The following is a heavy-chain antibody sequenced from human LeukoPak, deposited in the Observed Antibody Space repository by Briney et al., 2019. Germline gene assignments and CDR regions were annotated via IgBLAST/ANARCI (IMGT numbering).Heavy chain of an antibody. J-gene: IGHJ4*02. CDR3: ARGPWDSSGYHPTWLDY. V-gene: IGHV1-69*13. CDR2: IIPIFGTA. Sequence: GASVKVSYKASGGTFSSYAISWVRQAPGQGLEWMGGIIPIFGTANYAQKFQGRVTITADESTSTAYMELSSLRSEDTAVYYCARGPWDSSGYHPTWLDYWGQGTLVTVSS. D-gene: IGHD3-22*01. CDR1: GGTFSSYA.